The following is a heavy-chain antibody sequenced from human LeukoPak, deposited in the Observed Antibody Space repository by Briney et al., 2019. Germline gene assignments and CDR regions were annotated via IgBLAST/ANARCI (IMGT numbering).Heavy chain of an antibody. CDR1: GGSISSSSYY. D-gene: IGHD4-17*01. V-gene: IGHV4-39*01. J-gene: IGHJ5*02. CDR2: IYYSGST. Sequence: PSETLSLTCTVSGGSISSSSYYWGWIRQPPGKGLEWIGSIYYSGSTYYNPSLKRRVTISVDTSKNQFSLKLSSVTAADTAVYYCARGPTPVTTFGPWGQGTLVTVSS. CDR3: ARGPTPVTTFGP.